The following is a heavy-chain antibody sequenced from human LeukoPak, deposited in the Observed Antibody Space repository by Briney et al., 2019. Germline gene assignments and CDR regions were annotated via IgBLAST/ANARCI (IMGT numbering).Heavy chain of an antibody. J-gene: IGHJ6*03. CDR1: GFTFSSYA. D-gene: IGHD2-15*01. CDR2: ISGGDGST. Sequence: GGSLRLSCAASGFTFSSYAMSWVRLAPGKGLKWVSSISGGDGSTYYANSVKGRFTISRDNSKNSLYLQMNSLRTEDTALYYCAKDKGWWGLDYYYMDVWGKGTTVTISS. V-gene: IGHV3-23*01. CDR3: AKDKGWWGLDYYYMDV.